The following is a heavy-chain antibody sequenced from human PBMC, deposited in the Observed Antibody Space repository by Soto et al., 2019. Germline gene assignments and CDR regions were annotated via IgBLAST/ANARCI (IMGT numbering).Heavy chain of an antibody. Sequence: EVQLVESGGGLVQPGGSLRLSCIASGFTFNYYWMHWVRQAPGKGLVWVSRINSDGGSTTYANSVEGRFTVSRDNAKNTLYLQMNSLRVEDTAVYHCARGPGYSSWSVAVDFWGQGTLVTVSS. V-gene: IGHV3-74*01. CDR1: GFTFNYYW. CDR3: ARGPGYSSWSVAVDF. D-gene: IGHD6-13*01. CDR2: INSDGGST. J-gene: IGHJ4*02.